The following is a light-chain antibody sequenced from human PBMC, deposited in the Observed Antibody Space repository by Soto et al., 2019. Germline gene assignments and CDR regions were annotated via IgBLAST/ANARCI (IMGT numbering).Light chain of an antibody. CDR2: DGS. Sequence: DIQMTQSPSTLSASVGDRVTITCRASQRINSWLAWYQQKPGKAPKVLIYDGSSLESGVPSRFSGSGSGTEFTLTINSLQPDDFATYYCQQYASFSYTFGLGTKVDIX. CDR1: QRINSW. J-gene: IGKJ2*01. V-gene: IGKV1-5*01. CDR3: QQYASFSYT.